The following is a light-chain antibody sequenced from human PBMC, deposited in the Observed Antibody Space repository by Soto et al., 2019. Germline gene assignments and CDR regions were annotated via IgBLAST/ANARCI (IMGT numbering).Light chain of an antibody. V-gene: IGKV3-20*01. CDR1: QSVSSSY. Sequence: EIVLPQSPGTLSLSPGERATLSCRASQSVSSSYLAWYQQKPGQAPRLLIYGASSRATGIPDRFSGSGSGTDFTLTISRLEPEDFAVYYCQQYGSSPRTFGQGTKVEI. J-gene: IGKJ1*01. CDR3: QQYGSSPRT. CDR2: GAS.